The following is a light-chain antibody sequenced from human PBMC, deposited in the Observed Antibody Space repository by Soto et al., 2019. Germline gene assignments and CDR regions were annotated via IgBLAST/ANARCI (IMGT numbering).Light chain of an antibody. CDR3: QQSYNSPQT. CDR2: AAS. V-gene: IGKV1-39*01. J-gene: IGKJ1*01. Sequence: DIQMTQSTSSLSASVGDKVTITCRASQTIMTYLNWYQLKPGKPPRLLIYAASSLQSGVPSRFSGSGSGTDFTLTISSLQPENFATYSCQQSYNSPQTFGQGTKVDVK. CDR1: QTIMTY.